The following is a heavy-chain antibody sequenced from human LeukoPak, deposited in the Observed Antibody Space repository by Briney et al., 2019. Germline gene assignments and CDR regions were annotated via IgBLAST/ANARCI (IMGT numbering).Heavy chain of an antibody. CDR1: GHTFTSYD. D-gene: IGHD6-19*01. V-gene: IGHV1-8*01. Sequence: ASVKVSCKASGHTFTSYDINWVRQATGQGLEWMGWMNPNSGNTGYAQKFQGRVTMTRNTSISTAYVELSSLRSEDTAVYYCARTSSGWYPGTYYYYGMDVWGQGTTVTVSS. CDR3: ARTSSGWYPGTYYYYGMDV. J-gene: IGHJ6*02. CDR2: MNPNSGNT.